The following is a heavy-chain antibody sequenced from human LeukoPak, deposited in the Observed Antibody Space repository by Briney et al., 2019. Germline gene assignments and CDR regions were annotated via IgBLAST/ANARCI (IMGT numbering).Heavy chain of an antibody. CDR2: IYYSGSA. CDR1: GGSISNSSYY. D-gene: IGHD4-23*01. J-gene: IGHJ4*02. Sequence: PSETLSLTCIVSGGSISNSSYYWGWIRQPPGKGLEWIGSIYYSGSAYYNPSLKSRVTISVDTSKNQFSLKLTSVTAADTAVYYCARHWVVTPNYCGQGTLVTVSS. CDR3: ARHWVVTPNY. V-gene: IGHV4-39*01.